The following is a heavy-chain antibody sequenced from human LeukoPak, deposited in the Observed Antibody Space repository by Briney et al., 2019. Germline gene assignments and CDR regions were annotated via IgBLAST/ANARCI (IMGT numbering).Heavy chain of an antibody. CDR1: GYTFANYD. J-gene: IGHJ1*01. CDR3: ARATRADLQSEF. CDR2: MIPYSTNT. V-gene: IGHV1-8*01. D-gene: IGHD5-24*01. Sequence: ASVKVSCKTSGYTFANYDITWVRQAPGRGLEWMGWMIPYSTNTGYARQFQGRLSMTRDISITTAYMELSSLRSEDTAVYYCARATRADLQSEFWGQGSLFTVSS.